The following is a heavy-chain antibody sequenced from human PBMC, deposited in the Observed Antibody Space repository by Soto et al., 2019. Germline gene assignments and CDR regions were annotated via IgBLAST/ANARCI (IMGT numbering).Heavy chain of an antibody. J-gene: IGHJ4*02. V-gene: IGHV4-4*02. CDR3: SSRVTDAPS. CDR2: TLYSGRT. D-gene: IGHD3-10*01. Sequence: SETLSLTCAVSGASISSGWWTWVRQPPGKGLEWIGETLYSGRTNYNSSLNSRVTISIDKSKKQFSLNLSSVTAADTAVYYCSSRVTDAPSWGQGTLVTVSS. CDR1: GASISSGW.